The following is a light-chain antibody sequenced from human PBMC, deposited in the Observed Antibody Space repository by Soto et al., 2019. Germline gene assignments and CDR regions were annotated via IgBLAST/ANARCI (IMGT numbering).Light chain of an antibody. CDR1: RGIGNY. CDR2: AAS. Sequence: DTQMTQSPSSLSASVGDRVTITCRASRGIGNYLAWYQQKPGKVPRLLIYAASRLHSGVPSRFSGSESGTDFTLSISSLQPDDFAIYYCQKYDIAPWTFGQGTRVEVK. J-gene: IGKJ1*01. CDR3: QKYDIAPWT. V-gene: IGKV1-27*01.